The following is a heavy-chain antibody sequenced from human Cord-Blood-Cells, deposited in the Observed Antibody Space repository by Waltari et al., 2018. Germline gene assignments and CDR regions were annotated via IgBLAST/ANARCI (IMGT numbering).Heavy chain of an antibody. CDR1: GFTFSSYA. V-gene: IGHV3-30-3*01. Sequence: QVQLVESGGGVVQPGRSLRLSCAASGFTFSSYAMHWVRQAPGKGLEWVAVISYDGSNKYYADSVKGRFTISRDNSKNTLYLQMNSLGAEDTAVYYCARVGIQLWTSFDYWGQGTLVTVSS. CDR3: ARVGIQLWTSFDY. CDR2: ISYDGSNK. D-gene: IGHD5-18*01. J-gene: IGHJ4*02.